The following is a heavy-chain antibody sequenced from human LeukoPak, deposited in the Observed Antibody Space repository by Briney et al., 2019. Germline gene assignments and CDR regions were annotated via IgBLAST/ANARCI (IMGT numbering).Heavy chain of an antibody. D-gene: IGHD2-2*01. CDR3: ARGGCSSIACPPPGFDY. Sequence: SETLSLTCSVSGDSISSYYWSWIRQPPGKGLEWIGYIYNSGTTNYNPSLKSRLTISVDTTKNQFSLKLSSVTAADTAVYYCARGGCSSIACPPPGFDYWGQGTLVTVSS. J-gene: IGHJ4*02. CDR1: GDSISSYY. V-gene: IGHV4-59*01. CDR2: IYNSGTT.